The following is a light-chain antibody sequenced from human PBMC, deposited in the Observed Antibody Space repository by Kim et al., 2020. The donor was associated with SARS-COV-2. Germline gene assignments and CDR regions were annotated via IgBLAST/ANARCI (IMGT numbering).Light chain of an antibody. CDR3: QQYDTSSYT. Sequence: EIVLTQSPDTLSLSPGERATLSCRASQRVYSNYLAWYQQKPGQAPRLLIYGASSRATAIPDRFSGSGSGTDFTLTINRLEPEDFVVYYCQQYDTSSYTFGQGTKLEI. CDR1: QRVYSNY. CDR2: GAS. V-gene: IGKV3-20*01. J-gene: IGKJ2*01.